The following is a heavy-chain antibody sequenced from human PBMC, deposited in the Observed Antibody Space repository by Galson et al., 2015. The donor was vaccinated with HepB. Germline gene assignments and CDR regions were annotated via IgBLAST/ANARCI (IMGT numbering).Heavy chain of an antibody. CDR1: GFTFSSYS. CDR2: ISSSSSYI. V-gene: IGHV3-21*01. J-gene: IGHJ4*02. Sequence: SLRLSCAASGFTFSSYSMNWVRQAPGKGLEWVSSISSSSSYIYYADSVKGRFTISRDNAKNSLYLQMNSLRAEDTAAYYYARDGLVSWYPLQVYYFDYWGQGTLVTVSS. CDR3: ARDGLVSWYPLQVYYFDY. D-gene: IGHD6-13*01.